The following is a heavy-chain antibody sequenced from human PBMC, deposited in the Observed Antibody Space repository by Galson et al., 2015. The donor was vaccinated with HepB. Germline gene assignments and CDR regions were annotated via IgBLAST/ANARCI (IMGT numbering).Heavy chain of an antibody. CDR3: ARGGEHLEWLSHFEY. V-gene: IGHV1-46*01. D-gene: IGHD3-3*01. CDR1: GYTFTSYY. CDR2: INPSGGST. J-gene: IGHJ4*02. Sequence: SVKVSCKASGYTFTSYYMHWVRHAPGQGLEWMGIINPSGGSTSYAQRFKGRVTMTRDTSTSTVYMELSSLRSEDTAVYYCARGGEHLEWLSHFEYWGQGTLVTVSS.